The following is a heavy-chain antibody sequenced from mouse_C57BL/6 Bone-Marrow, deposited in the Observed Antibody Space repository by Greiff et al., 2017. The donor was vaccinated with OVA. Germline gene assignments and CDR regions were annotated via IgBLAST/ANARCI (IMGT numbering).Heavy chain of an antibody. Sequence: EVQVVESGGGLVKPGGSLKLSCAASGFTFSDYGMHWVRQAPAKGLEWVAYISSGSSTIYYADTVKGRFTISRDNAKNTLFLQMTSLRSEDTAMYYCARSSFAYWGQGTLVTVSA. D-gene: IGHD6-1*01. CDR2: ISSGSSTI. CDR3: ARSSFAY. CDR1: GFTFSDYG. V-gene: IGHV5-17*01. J-gene: IGHJ3*01.